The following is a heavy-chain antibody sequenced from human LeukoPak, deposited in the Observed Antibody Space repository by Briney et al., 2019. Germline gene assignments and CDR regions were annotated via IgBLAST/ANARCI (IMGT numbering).Heavy chain of an antibody. J-gene: IGHJ6*03. D-gene: IGHD6-13*01. CDR1: GGSISSYY. Sequence: KPSETLSLTCTVSGGSISSYYWSWIRQPAGKGLEWIGRIYTSGSTNYNPSLKSRVTMSVDTSKNQFSLKLSSVTAADTAVYYCARYKDSSSWYGGFIRYYYYYMDVWGKGTTVTVSS. CDR2: IYTSGST. V-gene: IGHV4-4*07. CDR3: ARYKDSSSWYGGFIRYYYYYMDV.